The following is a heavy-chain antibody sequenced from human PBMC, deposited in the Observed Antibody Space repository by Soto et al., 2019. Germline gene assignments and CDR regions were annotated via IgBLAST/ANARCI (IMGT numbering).Heavy chain of an antibody. CDR1: GGSISSYY. D-gene: IGHD2-2*02. CDR3: ARESPQSRYCSSTSCHTGWFDP. J-gene: IGHJ5*02. V-gene: IGHV4-59*01. Sequence: TLSLTCTVSGGSISSYYWSWIRQPPGKGLEWIGYIYYSGSTNYNPSLKSRVTISVDTSKNQFSLKLSSVTAADTAVYYCARESPQSRYCSSTSCHTGWFDPWGQGTLVTVSS. CDR2: IYYSGST.